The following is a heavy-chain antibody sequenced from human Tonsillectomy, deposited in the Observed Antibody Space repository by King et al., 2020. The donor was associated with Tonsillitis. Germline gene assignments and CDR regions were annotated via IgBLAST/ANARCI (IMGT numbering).Heavy chain of an antibody. CDR2: LSYSGTN. D-gene: IGHD1-26*01. CDR3: ARYVSGSFDY. J-gene: IGHJ4*02. V-gene: IGHV4-39*01. Sequence: QLQESGPGVVKPSETLSLTCTVSGGSISSSDHYWDWIRQPPGKGLEWIGHLSYSGTNFYNPSLKSRITISGGTSEKRFSLKLSSVTAADTAVYFCARYVSGSFDYWGQGALVTVSS. CDR1: GGSISSSDHY.